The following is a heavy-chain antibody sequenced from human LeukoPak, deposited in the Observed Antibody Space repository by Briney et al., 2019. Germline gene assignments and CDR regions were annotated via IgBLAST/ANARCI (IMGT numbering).Heavy chain of an antibody. D-gene: IGHD2-15*01. V-gene: IGHV4-4*02. CDR2: ILHTGST. CDR1: GYSISSGYW. CDR3: ARNGAYSADS. J-gene: IGHJ4*02. Sequence: SETLSLTCAVSGYSISSGYWWSWVRQPPRKGLEWIGEILHTGSTNYNPSLKSRVTISVDKSKNQFSLKLTSVTAADTAVYYCARNGAYSADSWGQGTLLTVSS.